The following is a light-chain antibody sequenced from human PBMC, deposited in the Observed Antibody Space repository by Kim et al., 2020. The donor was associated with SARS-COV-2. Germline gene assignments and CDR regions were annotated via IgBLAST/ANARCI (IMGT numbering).Light chain of an antibody. Sequence: EIVMTQSPATLSVPPGERATLSCRASQSVSSNLAWYQQKPGQAPRLLIYGASTRATGTPARFSGSGSGTEFTLTISSLQSEDFAVYYCQQYNNWPRTFGQGTKV. CDR3: QQYNNWPRT. CDR2: GAS. CDR1: QSVSSN. V-gene: IGKV3-15*01. J-gene: IGKJ1*01.